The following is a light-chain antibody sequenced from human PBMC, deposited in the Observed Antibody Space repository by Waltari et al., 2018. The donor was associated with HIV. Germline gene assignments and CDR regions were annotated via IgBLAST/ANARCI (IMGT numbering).Light chain of an antibody. CDR3: QQYSSSPIT. V-gene: IGKV3-20*01. CDR2: AAS. Sequence: EIVLTQSPGTLSLSPWERATLPCRASQSVTSGYLAWYQQKRGQAPRHVIYAASSRATGIPGRFSGSGSGTDFTLTISRLEPEDFAVYYCQQYSSSPITFGQGTRLEMK. J-gene: IGKJ5*01. CDR1: QSVTSGY.